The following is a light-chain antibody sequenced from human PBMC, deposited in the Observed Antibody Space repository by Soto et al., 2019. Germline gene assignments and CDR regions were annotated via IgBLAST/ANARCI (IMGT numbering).Light chain of an antibody. Sequence: EVVPTQSPATLSVSPGERATLSCRTSPSVSHNLAWYQQKPGQAPRLLIYGASTRATGIPARFSGSGSGTEFTLTISSLQSADSAVYYCQQYNNWPLTFGGGTKVEIK. CDR1: PSVSHN. CDR3: QQYNNWPLT. J-gene: IGKJ4*01. V-gene: IGKV3-15*01. CDR2: GAS.